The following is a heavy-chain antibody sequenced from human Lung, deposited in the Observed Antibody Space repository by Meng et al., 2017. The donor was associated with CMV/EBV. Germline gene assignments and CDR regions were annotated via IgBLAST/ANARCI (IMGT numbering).Heavy chain of an antibody. Sequence: GGSLRLSXAASGFTFSSYSMNWVRQAPGKGLEWVSSISNSGAYIYYADSVKGRFTISRDNAQNSLFLHMNSLRAEDSAVYYCARDVSPRSSAYFAIYYFYALDVWGQGTTVTFSS. V-gene: IGHV3-21*01. J-gene: IGHJ6*02. CDR1: GFTFSSYS. D-gene: IGHD2-21*01. CDR2: ISNSGAYI. CDR3: ARDVSPRSSAYFAIYYFYALDV.